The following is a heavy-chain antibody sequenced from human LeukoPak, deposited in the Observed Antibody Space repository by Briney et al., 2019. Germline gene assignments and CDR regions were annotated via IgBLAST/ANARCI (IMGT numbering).Heavy chain of an antibody. CDR3: ARAQLSRAYYYDSSGYYYFDY. D-gene: IGHD3-22*01. J-gene: IGHJ4*02. V-gene: IGHV3-7*01. CDR1: GFTFSSYW. Sequence: GGSLRLSCAASGFTFSSYWMSWVRQAPGKGLEWVANIKQDGSEKYYVDSVKGRFTISRDNAKNSLYLQMNSLRAEDTAVYYCARAQLSRAYYYDSSGYYYFDYWGQGTLVTVSS. CDR2: IKQDGSEK.